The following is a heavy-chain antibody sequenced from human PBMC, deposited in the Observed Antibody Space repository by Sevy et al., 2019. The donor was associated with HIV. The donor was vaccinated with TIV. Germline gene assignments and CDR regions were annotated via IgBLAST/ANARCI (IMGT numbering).Heavy chain of an antibody. CDR2: IGYDGNKI. Sequence: GGSLRLSCAASGFNFSPYGMHWVRQAPGKGLEWVSFIGYDGNKIFYAHSVRGRFTVSRDNSKNTLYLQMNSLSTEDTAVYYCGKEPHYDFFDYWGQGILVTVSS. CDR3: GKEPHYDFFDY. J-gene: IGHJ4*02. V-gene: IGHV3-30*02. D-gene: IGHD3-10*01. CDR1: GFNFSPYG.